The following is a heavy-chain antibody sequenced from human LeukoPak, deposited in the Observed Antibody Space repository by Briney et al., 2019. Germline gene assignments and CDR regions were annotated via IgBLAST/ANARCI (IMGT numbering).Heavy chain of an antibody. CDR1: GGSISSYY. V-gene: IGHV4-4*07. CDR3: ARDYYSEISDYYYMDV. J-gene: IGHJ6*03. D-gene: IGHD3-10*01. Sequence: SETLSLTCTVSGGSISSYYWSWIRQPARTGLEWIGRIYTSGSTNYNPSLKSRVTMSVDTSKNQFSLKLSSVTAADTAVYYCARDYYSEISDYYYMDVWGKGTTVTVSS. CDR2: IYTSGST.